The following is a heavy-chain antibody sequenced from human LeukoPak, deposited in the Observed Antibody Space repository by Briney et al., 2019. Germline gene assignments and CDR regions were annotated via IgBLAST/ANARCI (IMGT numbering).Heavy chain of an antibody. CDR3: ARHSLYINWFDP. V-gene: IGHV4-39*01. D-gene: IGHD4-11*01. J-gene: IGHJ5*02. CDR2: ISYSGST. Sequence: PSETLSLTCTVSGGSISSSSYYWGWIRQPPGKGLEWIGSISYSGSTDYNPSLKSRVTISVDTSKNQFSLKLRSVTAADTAVYYCARHSLYINWFDPWGQGTLVTVSS. CDR1: GGSISSSSYY.